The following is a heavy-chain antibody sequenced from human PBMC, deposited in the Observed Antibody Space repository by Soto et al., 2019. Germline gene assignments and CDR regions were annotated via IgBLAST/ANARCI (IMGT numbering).Heavy chain of an antibody. Sequence: PSETLSLTCAVSGGSISSGGYSWSWIRQPPGKGLEWIGYIYHSGSTSYNPSLKSRVTISVDTSKNQFSLKLSSVTAADTAVYYCARDIGYCSSTSCENWFDPWGQGTLVTVPS. J-gene: IGHJ5*02. V-gene: IGHV4-30-2*05. D-gene: IGHD2-2*03. CDR2: IYHSGST. CDR1: GGSISSGGYS. CDR3: ARDIGYCSSTSCENWFDP.